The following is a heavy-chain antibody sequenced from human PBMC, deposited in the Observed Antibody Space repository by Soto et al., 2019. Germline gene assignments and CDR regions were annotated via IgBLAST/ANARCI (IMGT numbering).Heavy chain of an antibody. CDR3: ARGGGSYYATGNFDY. V-gene: IGHV4-31*03. J-gene: IGHJ4*02. Sequence: QVQLQESGPGLVKPSQTLSLTCTVSGGSISSGGYYWSWIRQHPGKGLEWIGYIYYSGSTYYKPSLKSRVTISVDTSKNQFSLKLSSVTAADTAVYYCARGGGSYYATGNFDYWGQGSLVSVSS. D-gene: IGHD1-26*01. CDR2: IYYSGST. CDR1: GGSISSGGYY.